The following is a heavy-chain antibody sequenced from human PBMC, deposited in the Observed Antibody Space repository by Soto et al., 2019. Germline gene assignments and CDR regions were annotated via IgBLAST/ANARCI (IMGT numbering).Heavy chain of an antibody. CDR1: GFMFSDYY. J-gene: IGHJ4*02. CDR3: AKKVNSGPGSQYYDY. V-gene: IGHV3-11*03. CDR2: ISGSGGHT. Sequence: GGSLRLSCAASGFMFSDYYMSWIRQAPGKGLEWVSFISGSGGHTHYADSVKGRFTISRDNSKNMLFLQMNSLRAEDTAIYYCAKKVNSGPGSQYYDYWGQGSLVSVSS. D-gene: IGHD3-10*01.